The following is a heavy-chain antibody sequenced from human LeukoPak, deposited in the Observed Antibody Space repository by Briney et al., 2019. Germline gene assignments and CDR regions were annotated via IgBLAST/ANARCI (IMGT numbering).Heavy chain of an antibody. Sequence: SGTLSLTCAVSGGSISSSNWWSWVRQPPGKGLEWIGEIYHSGSTNYNPSLKSRVTISVDKSKNQFSLKLSSVTAADTAVYYCARVVVPAAPGHYYYYYMDVWGKGTTVTISS. CDR3: ARVVVPAAPGHYYYYYMDV. V-gene: IGHV4-4*02. CDR2: IYHSGST. CDR1: GGSISSSNW. D-gene: IGHD2-2*01. J-gene: IGHJ6*03.